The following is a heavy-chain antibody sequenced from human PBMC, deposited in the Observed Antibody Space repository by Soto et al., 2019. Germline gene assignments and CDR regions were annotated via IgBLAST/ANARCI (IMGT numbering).Heavy chain of an antibody. CDR3: ARGSYYDFWSGYLNWFDP. D-gene: IGHD3-3*01. Sequence: GGSLRLSCAASGFTFSSYSMNWVRQAPGKGLEWVSYISSSSSTIYYADSVKGRFTISRDNAKNSLYLQMNSLRDEDTAVYYCARGSYYDFWSGYLNWFDPWGQGNLVTVSS. V-gene: IGHV3-48*02. J-gene: IGHJ5*02. CDR1: GFTFSSYS. CDR2: ISSSSSTI.